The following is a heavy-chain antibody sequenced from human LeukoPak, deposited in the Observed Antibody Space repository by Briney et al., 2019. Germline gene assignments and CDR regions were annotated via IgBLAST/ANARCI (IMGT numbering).Heavy chain of an antibody. CDR2: IIGSGGST. Sequence: PGGSLRLSCAASGFTFSSYAMSWVRQAPGKGREWVSAIIGSGGSTYYADSVKGRFTLSRDNSKNTLYLQMNSLRAEDTAVYYCAKDGEYCGGDCYSPYYYMDVWGKGTTVTVSS. J-gene: IGHJ6*03. D-gene: IGHD2-21*02. V-gene: IGHV3-23*01. CDR3: AKDGEYCGGDCYSPYYYMDV. CDR1: GFTFSSYA.